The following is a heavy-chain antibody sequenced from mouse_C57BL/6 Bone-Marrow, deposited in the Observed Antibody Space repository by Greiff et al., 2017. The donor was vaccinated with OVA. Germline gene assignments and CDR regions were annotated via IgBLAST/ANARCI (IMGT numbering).Heavy chain of an antibody. Sequence: QVHVKQSGAELVKPGASVKLSCKASGYTFTSYWMHWVKQRPGRGLEWIGRIDPNSGGTKYNEKLKSKVTLSVDKPSSTAFMQLSSLTSEDSAVYYCAGDYYYGSSYGYFDVWGTGTTVTVSS. D-gene: IGHD1-1*01. CDR2: IDPNSGGT. CDR1: GYTFTSYW. V-gene: IGHV1-72*01. J-gene: IGHJ1*03. CDR3: AGDYYYGSSYGYFDV.